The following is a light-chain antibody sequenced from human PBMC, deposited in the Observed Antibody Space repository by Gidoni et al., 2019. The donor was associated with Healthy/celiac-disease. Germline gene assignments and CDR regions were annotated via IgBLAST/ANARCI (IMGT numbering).Light chain of an antibody. V-gene: IGKV3-15*01. J-gene: IGKJ4*01. CDR3: QQYNNWPSLT. CDR1: QCVSSN. Sequence: EIVMTQSPATLSVSPGESATLSCRASQCVSSNLACYQQKPGQTPRHLIYGASTRATGIPARFSGSGSGTEFTLTISSLQSEDFAVNYCQQYNNWPSLTFGGGTKVEIK. CDR2: GAS.